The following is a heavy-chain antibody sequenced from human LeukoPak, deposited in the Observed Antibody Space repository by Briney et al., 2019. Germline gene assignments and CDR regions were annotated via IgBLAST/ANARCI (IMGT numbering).Heavy chain of an antibody. Sequence: PSETLSLTCAVSGYSIGSGYYWGWIRQPPGKGLEWIGSIYHSGSTYYNPSLKSRVTISVDTSKNQFSLKLSSVTAADTAVYYCARDRGQWLAIYYFDYWGQGTLVTVSS. D-gene: IGHD6-19*01. J-gene: IGHJ4*02. CDR3: ARDRGQWLAIYYFDY. V-gene: IGHV4-38-2*02. CDR2: IYHSGST. CDR1: GYSIGSGYY.